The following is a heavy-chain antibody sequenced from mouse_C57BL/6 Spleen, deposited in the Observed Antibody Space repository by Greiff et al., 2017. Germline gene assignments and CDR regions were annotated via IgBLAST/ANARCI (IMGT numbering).Heavy chain of an antibody. J-gene: IGHJ4*01. CDR2: IYPRSGNT. D-gene: IGHD1-1*01. CDR1: GYTFTSYG. V-gene: IGHV1-81*01. CDR3: ARRNYGSSPYYAMDY. Sequence: VQLVESGAELARPGASVKLSCKASGYTFTSYGISWVKQRTGQGLEWIGEIYPRSGNTYYNEKFKGKATLTADKSSSTAYMELRSLTSEDSAVYFCARRNYGSSPYYAMDYWGQGTSVTVSS.